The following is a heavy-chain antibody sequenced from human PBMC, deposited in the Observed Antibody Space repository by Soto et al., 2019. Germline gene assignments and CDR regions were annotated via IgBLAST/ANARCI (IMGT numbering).Heavy chain of an antibody. CDR3: ARIPFSAGTTPPTYDWAYYYYGMDV. CDR1: GYSFTSYW. V-gene: IGHV5-51*01. CDR2: IYPGDSDT. D-gene: IGHD5-12*01. J-gene: IGHJ6*02. Sequence: PGESLKISCKGSGYSFTSYWIGWVRQMPGKGLEWMGIIYPGDSDTRYSPSFQGQVTISADKSISTAYLQWSSLKASDTAMYYCARIPFSAGTTPPTYDWAYYYYGMDVWGQGTTVTVSS.